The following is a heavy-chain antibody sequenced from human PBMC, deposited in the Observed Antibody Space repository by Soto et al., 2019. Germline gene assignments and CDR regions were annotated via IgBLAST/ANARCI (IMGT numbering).Heavy chain of an antibody. V-gene: IGHV3-7*01. D-gene: IGHD3-10*01. J-gene: IGHJ6*02. CDR3: ARDSCYYGSGRMDV. Sequence: GGSLRLSCAASGFTFSSYWMSWVRQAPGKGLEWVANIKQDGSEKYYVDPVKGRFTISRDNAKNSLYLQMNSLRAEDTAVYYCARDSCYYGSGRMDVWGQGTTVTVSS. CDR2: IKQDGSEK. CDR1: GFTFSSYW.